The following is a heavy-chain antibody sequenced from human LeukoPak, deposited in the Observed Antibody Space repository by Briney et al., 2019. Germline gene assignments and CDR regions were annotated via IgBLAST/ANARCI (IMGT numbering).Heavy chain of an antibody. CDR1: GGSISSSSYY. Sequence: SETLSLTCTVSGGSISSSSYYWGWIRQPPGKGLEWIGSIYYSGSTYYNPSLKSRVTISVDTSKNQFSLKLSSVTAADTAVYYCARGKWLRWTPKYYFDYWGQGTLVTVSS. CDR2: IYYSGST. V-gene: IGHV4-39*01. CDR3: ARGKWLRWTPKYYFDY. J-gene: IGHJ4*02. D-gene: IGHD5-12*01.